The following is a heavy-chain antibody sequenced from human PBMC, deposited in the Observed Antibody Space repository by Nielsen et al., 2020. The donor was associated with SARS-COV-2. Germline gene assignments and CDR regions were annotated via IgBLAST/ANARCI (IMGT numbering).Heavy chain of an antibody. CDR3: ARPALAGKGSHFDY. D-gene: IGHD6-13*01. CDR1: GYTFTSYA. CDR2: INAGNGNT. V-gene: IGHV1-3*01. J-gene: IGHJ4*02. Sequence: ASVKVSCKASGYTFTSYAMHWVRQAPGQRLEWMGWINAGNGNTKYSQKFQGRVTITRDTSASTAYMELRSLRSDDTAVYYCARPALAGKGSHFDYWGQGTLVTVSS.